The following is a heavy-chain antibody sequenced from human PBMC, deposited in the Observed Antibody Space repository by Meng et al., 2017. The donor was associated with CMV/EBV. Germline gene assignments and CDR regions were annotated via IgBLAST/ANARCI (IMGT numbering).Heavy chain of an antibody. D-gene: IGHD2-2*01. CDR3: ARDRVKYQLLSHYYYGMDV. Sequence: GGSLRLSCAASGFTFSSYGIHWVRQAPGKGLEWVANIKQDGSEKYYVDSVKGRFTISRDNAKNSLYLQMNSLRAEDTAVYYCARDRVKYQLLSHYYYGMDVWGQGTTVTVSS. CDR1: GFTFSSYG. J-gene: IGHJ6*02. CDR2: IKQDGSEK. V-gene: IGHV3-7*01.